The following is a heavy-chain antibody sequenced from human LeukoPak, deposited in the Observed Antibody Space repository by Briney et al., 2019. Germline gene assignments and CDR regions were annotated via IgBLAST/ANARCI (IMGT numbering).Heavy chain of an antibody. V-gene: IGHV3-21*01. CDR2: SSSSSSYI. Sequence: GGSLRLSCAASGFTFSSYSMNWVRQAPGKGLEWVSSSSSSSSYIYYADSVKGRFTISRDNAKNSLYLQMNSLRAEDTAVYYCARYRVTGYYSIGTPPFDYWGQGTLVTVSS. J-gene: IGHJ4*02. D-gene: IGHD3-9*01. CDR3: ARYRVTGYYSIGTPPFDY. CDR1: GFTFSSYS.